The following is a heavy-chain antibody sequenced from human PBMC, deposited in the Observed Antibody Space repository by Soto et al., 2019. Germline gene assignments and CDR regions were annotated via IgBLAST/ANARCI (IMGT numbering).Heavy chain of an antibody. CDR1: GFTFSTYA. J-gene: IGHJ6*03. V-gene: IGHV3-64*01. D-gene: IGHD3-10*01. CDR2: ISSNGGST. CDR3: GTRGYFYYYMDV. Sequence: GGSLRLSCAASGFTFSTYAMHWVRQAPGKGLEYVSAISSNGGSTYYANSVKGRFTISRDNSKNTLYLQMGSLRAEDMAVYYCGTRGYFYYYMDVWGKGTTVTAP.